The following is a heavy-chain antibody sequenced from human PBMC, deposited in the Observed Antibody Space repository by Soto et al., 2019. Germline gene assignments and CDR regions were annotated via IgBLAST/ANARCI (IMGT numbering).Heavy chain of an antibody. CDR2: INHSGST. D-gene: IGHD6-19*01. J-gene: IGHJ6*02. Sequence: PSETLSLTCAVYCGSFSGYYWSWIRQPPGKGLEWIGEINHSGSTNYNPSLKSRVTISVDTSKNQFSLKLSSVTAADTAVYYCARDYHIAVAGTGDYYYSYGMDVWGQGKTVTVSS. V-gene: IGHV4-34*01. CDR3: ARDYHIAVAGTGDYYYSYGMDV. CDR1: CGSFSGYY.